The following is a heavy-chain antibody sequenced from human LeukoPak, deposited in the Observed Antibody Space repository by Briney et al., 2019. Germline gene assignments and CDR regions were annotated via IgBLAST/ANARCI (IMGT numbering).Heavy chain of an antibody. V-gene: IGHV3-48*03. D-gene: IGHD3-3*01. CDR1: GFTFNNYE. CDR3: ARGGFWSGYYNYYGMDV. J-gene: IGHJ6*02. CDR2: ISSSGITI. Sequence: GGSLILSCAASGFTFNNYEMNWVREAPGKGLECVSYISSSGITIYYADSVKGRFTISRDNAKNSLYLQMNGLRAEDTAVYFCARGGFWSGYYNYYGMDVWGQGTTVTVSS.